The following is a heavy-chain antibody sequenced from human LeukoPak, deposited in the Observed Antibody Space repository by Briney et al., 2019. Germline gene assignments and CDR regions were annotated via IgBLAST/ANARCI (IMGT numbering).Heavy chain of an antibody. D-gene: IGHD6-19*01. CDR2: ISAYNGKT. J-gene: IGHJ5*02. CDR3: ARDQWLVPNWFDP. CDR1: VYTLTSYG. Sequence: ASVNVSCKASVYTLTSYGISWVGQAPGQGREWMGGISAYNGKTNYAQKLQGRGTMTTDTHTNKAYMELTSLTSDDTAVYYCARDQWLVPNWFDPWGQGTLVTVSS. V-gene: IGHV1-18*01.